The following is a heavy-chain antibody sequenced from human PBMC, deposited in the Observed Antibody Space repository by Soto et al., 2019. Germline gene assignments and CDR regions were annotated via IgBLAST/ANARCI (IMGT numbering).Heavy chain of an antibody. CDR3: AKDYASYYYGMDV. J-gene: IGHJ6*02. V-gene: IGHV3-23*01. CDR2: ISSSGGSA. Sequence: GGSLRLSCAASGFTFSNYAMAWVRQAPEKGLEWVSSISSSGGSAYYADSVRGRFTISRDNSKNTLFLEMNSLRAEDTALYYCAKDYASYYYGMDVWGQGTTVTVSS. CDR1: GFTFSNYA. D-gene: IGHD3-16*01.